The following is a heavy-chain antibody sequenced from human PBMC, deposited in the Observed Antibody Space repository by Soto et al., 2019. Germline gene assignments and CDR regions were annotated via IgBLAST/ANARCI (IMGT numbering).Heavy chain of an antibody. J-gene: IGHJ3*02. Sequence: GGSLRLSCAASGFTFSSYAMHWVRQAPGKGLEWVAVISYDGSNKYYADSVKGRFTISRDNSKNTLYLQMNSLRAEDTAVYYCARDQQWLLPGDAFDIWGQGTMVTVSS. D-gene: IGHD6-19*01. CDR2: ISYDGSNK. CDR3: ARDQQWLLPGDAFDI. V-gene: IGHV3-30-3*01. CDR1: GFTFSSYA.